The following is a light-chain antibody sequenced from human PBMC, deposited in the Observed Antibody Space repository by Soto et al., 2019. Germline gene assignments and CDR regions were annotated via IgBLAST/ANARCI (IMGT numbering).Light chain of an antibody. CDR1: QSVSSN. CDR3: QQYNNWPPLS. V-gene: IGKV3-15*01. J-gene: IGKJ1*01. Sequence: EIVMTQSPATLSVSPGERATLSCRASQSVSSNLAWYQQKPGQAPRLLIYGASTRATGIPARFSGSGSGTEFTLTISSLQSEDFAFYYCQQYNNWPPLSFGQETKVDIK. CDR2: GAS.